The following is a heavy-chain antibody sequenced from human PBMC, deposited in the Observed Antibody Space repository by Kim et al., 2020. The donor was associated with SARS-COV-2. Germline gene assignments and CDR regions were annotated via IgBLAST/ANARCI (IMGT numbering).Heavy chain of an antibody. D-gene: IGHD3-9*01. J-gene: IGHJ3*02. V-gene: IGHV1-46*01. Sequence: ASVKVSCKASGYTFTSYYMHLVRQAPGQGLEWMGIINPSGGSTSYAQKFQGRVTMTRDTSTSTVYMELSSLRSEDTAVYYCAREWWYYDILTGYRWFAFDIWGQGTMVTVSS. CDR2: INPSGGST. CDR3: AREWWYYDILTGYRWFAFDI. CDR1: GYTFTSYY.